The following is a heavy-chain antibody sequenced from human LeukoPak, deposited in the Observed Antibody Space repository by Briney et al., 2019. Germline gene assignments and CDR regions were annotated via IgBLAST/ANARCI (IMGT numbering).Heavy chain of an antibody. Sequence: GGSLRLSCAASGFTFSSYGMHWVRQAPGKGLEWVAVIWYDGSNKYYADSVKGRFTISRDNSKNTLYLQMNSLRAEDTAVYYCARVRDSSGYYSDFDYWGQGTLVTVSS. J-gene: IGHJ4*02. CDR2: IWYDGSNK. CDR1: GFTFSSYG. V-gene: IGHV3-33*01. CDR3: ARVRDSSGYYSDFDY. D-gene: IGHD3-22*01.